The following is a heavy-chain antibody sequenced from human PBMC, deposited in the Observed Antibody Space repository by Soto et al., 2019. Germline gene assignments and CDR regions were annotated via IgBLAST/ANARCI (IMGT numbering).Heavy chain of an antibody. CDR2: ITDDGGT. CDR3: APHVSCSGGSCQYDAFAI. CDR1: GFTVSSHA. J-gene: IGHJ3*02. Sequence: EVQVLESGGGLVQPGGSLRLSCEGSGFTVSSHAMTWIRQAPGKGPEWVSTITDDGGTYYAGSVMGRFAMSRDTSQSTLYLQVNSLVADDTAAYYCAPHVSCSGGSCQYDAFAIRGQGTMVTVSS. D-gene: IGHD2-15*01. V-gene: IGHV3-23*01.